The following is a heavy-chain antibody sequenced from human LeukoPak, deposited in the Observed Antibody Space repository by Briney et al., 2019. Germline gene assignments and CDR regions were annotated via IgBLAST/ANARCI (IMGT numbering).Heavy chain of an antibody. CDR3: ARGKTGSYYSRSYYMDV. CDR1: GFIFSDYY. V-gene: IGHV3-11*01. Sequence: GGSLRLSCAASGFIFSDYYMSWIRQAPGKGLEWVSYISSSGITIYYADSVKGRFTISRDNAKNSLYLQMNSLRAEDTAEYDCARGKTGSYYSRSYYMDVWGKGTTVTISS. CDR2: ISSSGITI. D-gene: IGHD3-10*01. J-gene: IGHJ6*03.